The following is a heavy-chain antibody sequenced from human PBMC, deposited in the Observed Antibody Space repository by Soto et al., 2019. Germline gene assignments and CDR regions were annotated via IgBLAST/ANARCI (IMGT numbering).Heavy chain of an antibody. CDR2: IYSGGST. J-gene: IGHJ4*02. Sequence: EVQLVESGGGLIQPGGSLRLSCAASGFTVSGHYMSWVRQAPGKVLEWVSVIYSGGSTHYADSVRGRFTISRDNSKNTVYLQMNSLRAEDTAVYYCARSTEGYSYVGYWGQGTLVTVSS. V-gene: IGHV3-53*01. CDR3: ARSTEGYSYVGY. CDR1: GFTVSGHY. D-gene: IGHD5-18*01.